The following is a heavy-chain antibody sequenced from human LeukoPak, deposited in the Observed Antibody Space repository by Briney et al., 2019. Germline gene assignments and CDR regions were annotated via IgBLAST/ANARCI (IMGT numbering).Heavy chain of an antibody. V-gene: IGHV3-30*04. CDR1: GFTFSGYA. Sequence: GGSLRLSCAASGFTFSGYAMHWVRQAPGKGLEWVAVIYADSVRGRFTISRDDSKNTLYLQMNSLRAVDTAMYYCARDIVGQWLVDYWGQGTLVTVSS. J-gene: IGHJ4*02. D-gene: IGHD6-19*01. CDR3: ARDIVGQWLVDY. CDR2: I.